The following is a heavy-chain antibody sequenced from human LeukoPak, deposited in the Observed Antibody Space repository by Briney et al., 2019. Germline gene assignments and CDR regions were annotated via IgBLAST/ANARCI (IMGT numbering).Heavy chain of an antibody. J-gene: IGHJ4*02. CDR2: IWYDGSNK. V-gene: IGHV3-33*06. CDR1: GFTFSSYG. CDR3: AKDRSWLQLGLSFDY. D-gene: IGHD5-24*01. Sequence: SGGSLRLSCAASGFTFSSYGMHRVRQAPGKGLEWVAVIWYDGSNKYYADSVKGRFTISRDNSKNTLYLQMNSLRAEDTAVYYCAKDRSWLQLGLSFDYWGQGTLVTVSS.